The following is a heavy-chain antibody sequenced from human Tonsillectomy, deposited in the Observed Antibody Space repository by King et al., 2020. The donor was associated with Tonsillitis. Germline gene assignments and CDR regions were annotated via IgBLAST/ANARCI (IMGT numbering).Heavy chain of an antibody. CDR2: IYYSGST. D-gene: IGHD2-2*01. CDR1: GGPISSGGYY. V-gene: IGHV4-31*03. CDR3: ARRLFSITIADAFDI. J-gene: IGHJ3*02. Sequence: VQLQESGPGLVKPSQNLSLTCKVSGGPISSGGYYWSWIRQHPGKGLEWIGYIYYSGSTYYNPSLKSRVTISVDTSKNHFYLKLSSVTAADTAVYYCARRLFSITIADAFDIWGQGTLVAVSS.